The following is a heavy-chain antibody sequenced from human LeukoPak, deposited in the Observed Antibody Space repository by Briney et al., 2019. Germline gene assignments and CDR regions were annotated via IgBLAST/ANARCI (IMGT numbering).Heavy chain of an antibody. CDR1: GFTFSTYG. V-gene: IGHV3-30*02. D-gene: IGHD4-17*01. CDR3: ARGRGMTTIDY. CDR2: IPYDGSNK. Sequence: GGSLRLSCAASGFTFSTYGMHWVRQAPGKGLEWMAFIPYDGSNKFYADSVKGRFTISRDNSKNTLYLQMNSLRTDDTAVYYCARGRGMTTIDYWGQGTLVTVSS. J-gene: IGHJ4*02.